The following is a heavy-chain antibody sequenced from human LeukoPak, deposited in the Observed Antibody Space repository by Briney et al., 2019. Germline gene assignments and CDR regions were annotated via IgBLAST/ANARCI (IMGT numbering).Heavy chain of an antibody. D-gene: IGHD1-1*01. J-gene: IGHJ5*02. CDR3: AKDIAWYNWNDRGA. CDR1: GFTFSSYA. Sequence: GGSLRLSCAASGFTFSSYAMSWVRQAPGKGLEWVSAISGSGGSTYYADSVKGRFTISRDNSKNTLYLQMNSLRAEDTAVYYCAKDIAWYNWNDRGAWGQGTLVTVSS. V-gene: IGHV3-23*01. CDR2: ISGSGGST.